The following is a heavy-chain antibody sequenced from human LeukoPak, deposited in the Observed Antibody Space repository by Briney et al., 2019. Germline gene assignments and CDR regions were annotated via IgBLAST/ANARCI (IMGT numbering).Heavy chain of an antibody. CDR1: GGSISNYY. J-gene: IGHJ6*03. V-gene: IGHV4-59*12. D-gene: IGHD1-14*01. CDR2: IYYSGST. Sequence: SETLSLTCTVSGGSISNYYWNWIRQPPGKGLEWIGYIYYSGSTAYNPSLKSRLTISLDTSKNQFSLKLNSVTAADTAVYYCARRTPSYYYYYMDVWGKGTTVTISS. CDR3: ARRTPSYYYYYMDV.